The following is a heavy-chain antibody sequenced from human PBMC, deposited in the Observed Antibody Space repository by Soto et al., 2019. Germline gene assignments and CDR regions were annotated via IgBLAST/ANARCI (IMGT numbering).Heavy chain of an antibody. Sequence: PSETLSLTCTVSGGSISSSSYYWGWIRQPPGKGLEWIGSIYYSGSTYYNPSLKSRVTISVDTSKNQFSLKLSSVTAADTAVYYCARHGDVSSSSWSYYYYYYGMDVWGKGTTVTVSS. CDR2: IYYSGST. CDR1: GGSISSSSYY. D-gene: IGHD6-13*01. CDR3: ARHGDVSSSSWSYYYYYYGMDV. V-gene: IGHV4-39*01. J-gene: IGHJ6*04.